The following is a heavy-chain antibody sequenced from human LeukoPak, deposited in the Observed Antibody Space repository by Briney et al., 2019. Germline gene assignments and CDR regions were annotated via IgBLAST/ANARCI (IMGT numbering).Heavy chain of an antibody. CDR1: GFTFNNYW. CDR3: ARVGQWELPYDY. J-gene: IGHJ4*02. CDR2: IKQDGNEK. V-gene: IGHV3-7*03. Sequence: GGSLRLSCAASGFTFNNYWMSWVRQAPGKGLEWVANIKQDGNEKYYVDPVKGRFTISRDNAKNSLDLQMNSLRAEDTAVYYCARVGQWELPYDYWGQGTLVTVS. D-gene: IGHD1-26*01.